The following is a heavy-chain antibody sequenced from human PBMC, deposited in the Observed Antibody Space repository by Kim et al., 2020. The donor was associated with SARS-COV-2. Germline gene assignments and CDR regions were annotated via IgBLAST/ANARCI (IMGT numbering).Heavy chain of an antibody. Sequence: GGSLRLSCAAPGFTFSDYYMSWIRQAPGKGLEWVSYISSSGSTIYYADSVKGRFTISRDNAKNSLYLQMNSLRAEDTAVYYCARRKYCSGGSCDAFDIWGQGTMVTVSS. CDR3: ARRKYCSGGSCDAFDI. V-gene: IGHV3-11*04. D-gene: IGHD2-15*01. CDR1: GFTFSDYY. CDR2: ISSSGSTI. J-gene: IGHJ3*02.